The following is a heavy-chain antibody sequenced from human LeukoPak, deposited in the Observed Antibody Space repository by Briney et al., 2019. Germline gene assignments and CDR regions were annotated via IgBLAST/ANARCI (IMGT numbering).Heavy chain of an antibody. Sequence: ASVKVSCKASGYTFSGYYLHWVRQAPGQGLEWMGWINPKSGGTHYGQNFQGRVTMSRDTSINRAYMELSSLRPDDTAVCYCARAHYENSNYVNDAFEIWGQGTTVTVSS. CDR2: INPKSGGT. D-gene: IGHD3-22*01. CDR3: ARAHYENSNYVNDAFEI. V-gene: IGHV1-2*02. J-gene: IGHJ3*02. CDR1: GYTFSGYY.